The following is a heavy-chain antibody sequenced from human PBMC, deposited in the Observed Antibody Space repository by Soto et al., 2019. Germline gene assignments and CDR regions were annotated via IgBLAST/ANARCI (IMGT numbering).Heavy chain of an antibody. D-gene: IGHD3-16*01. Sequence: QLQLQESGPGLVKPSETLSLTCTVSGGSISSSSYYWGWIRQPPGKGLEWIGSIYYSGSTYYNPSRKSRVTIPVDTSKNQFSLKLSSVTAADTAVYYCASHIDYDYVWGSSRGDYWGQGTLVTVSS. CDR3: ASHIDYDYVWGSSRGDY. CDR2: IYYSGST. J-gene: IGHJ4*02. CDR1: GGSISSSSYY. V-gene: IGHV4-39*01.